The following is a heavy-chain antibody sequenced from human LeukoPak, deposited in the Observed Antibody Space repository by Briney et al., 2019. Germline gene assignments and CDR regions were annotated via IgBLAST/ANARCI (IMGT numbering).Heavy chain of an antibody. CDR1: GGSISSYY. CDR3: ARLLHPGIAAAGNGGRFDY. D-gene: IGHD6-13*01. V-gene: IGHV4-59*01. Sequence: SETLSLTCTVYGGSISSYYWSWIRQPPGKGLEWIGYIYYSGSTNYNPSLKSRVTISVDTSKNQFSLKLSSVTAADTAVYYCARLLHPGIAAAGNGGRFDYWGQGTLVTVSS. CDR2: IYYSGST. J-gene: IGHJ4*02.